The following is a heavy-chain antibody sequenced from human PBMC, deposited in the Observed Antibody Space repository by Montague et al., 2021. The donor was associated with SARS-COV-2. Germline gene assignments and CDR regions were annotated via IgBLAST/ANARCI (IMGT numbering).Heavy chain of an antibody. V-gene: IGHV4-4*07. CDR1: GVSITSYY. D-gene: IGHD3-16*01. Sequence: SETLSLTCSISGVSITSYYWSWVRQPPGKGLEWIGNIYASGSTNYSPPLKGRVRLSIDNPKNQISLKLEFLAAADTAVYYCVRDGGNWYYFDYWGQGALVTVSS. CDR2: IYASGST. CDR3: VRDGGNWYYFDY. J-gene: IGHJ4*02.